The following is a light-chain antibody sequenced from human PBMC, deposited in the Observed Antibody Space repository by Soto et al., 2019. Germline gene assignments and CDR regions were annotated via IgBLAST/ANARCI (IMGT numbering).Light chain of an antibody. CDR3: QQYGNSPLT. J-gene: IGKJ4*01. Sequence: EIVLTQSPGTLSLSPGEGATLSCRASQTVRSSYLAWYQQKTGQAPRLLIYDASNRATGIPDRFSGSGSGTDFTLTISRLEPEDFAVYYCQQYGNSPLTFGGGTKVQIK. V-gene: IGKV3-20*01. CDR2: DAS. CDR1: QTVRSSY.